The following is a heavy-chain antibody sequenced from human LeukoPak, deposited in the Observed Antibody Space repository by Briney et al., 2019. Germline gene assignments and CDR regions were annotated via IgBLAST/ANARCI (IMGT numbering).Heavy chain of an antibody. J-gene: IGHJ3*01. CDR3: TRHKRWLQSPDAFDV. V-gene: IGHV4-59*08. Sequence: SETLSLTCTVSGGPIRDFYWSWIRLPPGKGLEWIGYTYYSGSTSYNPSLQSRVAISVDTSKSQFSLELSSVTAADTAIYYCTRHKRWLQSPDAFDVWAKGQWSPSLQ. CDR1: GGPIRDFY. CDR2: TYYSGST. D-gene: IGHD5-24*01.